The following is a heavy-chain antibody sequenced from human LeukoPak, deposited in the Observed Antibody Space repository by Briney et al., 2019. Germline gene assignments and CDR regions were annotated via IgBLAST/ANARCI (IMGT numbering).Heavy chain of an antibody. CDR1: GYTFTSYG. Sequence: GASVKVSCKASGYTFTSYGISWVRQAPGQGLEWMGWISAYNGNTNYAQKLQGRVTMTTDTSTSTAYMELRSLRSDDTAVYYCARDTNYDFWSGYLSYYYYMDVWGKGTTVTVSS. CDR2: ISAYNGNT. J-gene: IGHJ6*03. V-gene: IGHV1-18*01. D-gene: IGHD3-3*01. CDR3: ARDTNYDFWSGYLSYYYYMDV.